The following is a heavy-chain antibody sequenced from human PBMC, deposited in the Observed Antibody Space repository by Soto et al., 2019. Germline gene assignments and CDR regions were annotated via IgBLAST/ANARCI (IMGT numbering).Heavy chain of an antibody. J-gene: IGHJ3*02. CDR1: GGSFSGYY. CDR2: INHSGST. D-gene: IGHD4-4*01. Sequence: SETLSLTCAVYGGSFSGYYWSWILQPPGKGLEWIGEINHSGSTNYNPSLKSRVTISVDTSKNQFSLKLSSVTAADTAVYYCARGLSYSNYAFDIWGQGTMVTVSS. CDR3: ARGLSYSNYAFDI. V-gene: IGHV4-34*01.